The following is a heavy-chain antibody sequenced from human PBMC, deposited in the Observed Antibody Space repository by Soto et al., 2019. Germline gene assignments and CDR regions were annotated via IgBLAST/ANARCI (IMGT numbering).Heavy chain of an antibody. Sequence: QVQLVQSGAEVKKPGASVKVSCKASGYTFTSYDVNWVRQATGQGLEWMGWMIPNSGNTGYAQKFQGRVTMTRNSSISTAYMEVSSLRSEDTAVYYCARELGPHYYYGMDVWGQGTTVTVSS. V-gene: IGHV1-8*01. D-gene: IGHD3-16*01. J-gene: IGHJ6*02. CDR1: GYTFTSYD. CDR3: ARELGPHYYYGMDV. CDR2: MIPNSGNT.